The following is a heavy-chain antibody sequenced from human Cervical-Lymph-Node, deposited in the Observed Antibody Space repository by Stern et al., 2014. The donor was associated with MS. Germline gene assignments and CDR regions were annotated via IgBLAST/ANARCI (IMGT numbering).Heavy chain of an antibody. CDR2: LYWDDDK. CDR3: AHSLGAFGMDV. Sequence: LVQSGPTLVKPTQTLTLTCTFSGFSLSSVGVGVGWVRQPPGKALEWLGLLYWDDDKRYRPSLKNRLNITKDTSKNQVFLSITHLDPVDTGTYYCAHSLGAFGMDVWGQGTTVTVSS. V-gene: IGHV2-5*02. J-gene: IGHJ6*02. CDR1: GFSLSSVGVG.